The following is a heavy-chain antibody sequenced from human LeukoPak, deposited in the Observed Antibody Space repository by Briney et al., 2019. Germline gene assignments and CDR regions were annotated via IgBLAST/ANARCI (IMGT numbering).Heavy chain of an antibody. J-gene: IGHJ6*02. CDR2: ISAYNGNT. D-gene: IGHD2-2*01. CDR1: GYTFTSYG. Sequence: GASVKVSCKASGYTFTSYGISWVRQAPGQGLEWMGWISAYNGNTNYAQKLQGRVTMTTDTSTSTVYMELRSLRSDDTAVYYCARDIVVVPAAISLRYYYGMDVWGQGTTVSVCS. V-gene: IGHV1-18*04. CDR3: ARDIVVVPAAISLRYYYGMDV.